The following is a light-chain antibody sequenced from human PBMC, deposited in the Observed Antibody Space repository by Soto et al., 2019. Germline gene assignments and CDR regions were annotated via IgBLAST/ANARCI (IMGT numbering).Light chain of an antibody. V-gene: IGKV3-20*01. J-gene: IGKJ1*01. CDR1: QCVSSS. Sequence: EIVLTQSPGTLSLSPGERATLSCRASQCVSSSLAWYQQKPGPAPRLLIYGASSRATGIPDSFSGSGSGTDFTLTISRLEPEDLAVYYCQQYGTSPPRTFGQGTKVEIK. CDR2: GAS. CDR3: QQYGTSPPRT.